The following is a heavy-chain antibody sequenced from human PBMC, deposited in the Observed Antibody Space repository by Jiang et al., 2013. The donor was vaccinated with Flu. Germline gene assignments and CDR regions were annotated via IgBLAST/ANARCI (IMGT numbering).Heavy chain of an antibody. CDR1: GFTFSSYG. J-gene: IGHJ4*02. CDR3: ARTLDYYYDSSGYVDY. V-gene: IGHV3-33*01. D-gene: IGHD3-22*01. Sequence: QLLESGGGVVQPGRSLRLSCAASGFTFSSYGMHWVRQAPGKGLEWVAVIWYDGSNKYYADSVKGRFTISRDNSKNTLYLQMNSLRAEDTAVYYCARTLDYYYDSSGYVDYWGQGTLVTVSS. CDR2: IWYDGSNK.